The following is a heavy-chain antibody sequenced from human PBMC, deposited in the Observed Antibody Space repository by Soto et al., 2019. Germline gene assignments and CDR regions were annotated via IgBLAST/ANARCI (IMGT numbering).Heavy chain of an antibody. CDR2: IYHSGST. CDR1: GGSISSGGYS. CDR3: ARGAPVLALAGTRDWYVDL. D-gene: IGHD6-19*01. J-gene: IGHJ2*01. Sequence: QLQLQESGSGLVKPSQTLSLTSGVSGGSISSGGYSWSWIRKPPGKGLEWIGYIYHSGSTYYIPSLNSLVTISVDSAKTQFPLKLSSVTAAATALYYCARGAPVLALAGTRDWYVDLWGRATLVTVPS. V-gene: IGHV4-30-2*01.